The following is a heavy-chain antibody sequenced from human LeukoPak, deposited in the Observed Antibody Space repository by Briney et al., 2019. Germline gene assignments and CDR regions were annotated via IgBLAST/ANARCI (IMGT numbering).Heavy chain of an antibody. V-gene: IGHV3-64*01. Sequence: LTGGSLRLSCAASGFTFSGYAMHWVRQAPGKGLEYVSTISSNGGNTYYANSMKGRFTISRDNSKNTLSLQMNSLRAEDTAVYYCAKDPGSGYYWLYFDYWGQGTLVTVSS. CDR2: ISSNGGNT. J-gene: IGHJ4*02. CDR3: AKDPGSGYYWLYFDY. CDR1: GFTFSGYA. D-gene: IGHD3-10*01.